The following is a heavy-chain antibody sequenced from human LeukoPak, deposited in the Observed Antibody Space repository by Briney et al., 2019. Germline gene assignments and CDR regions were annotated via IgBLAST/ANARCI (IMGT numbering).Heavy chain of an antibody. CDR3: ARVTNYYDSSGYYRNFDY. D-gene: IGHD3-22*01. CDR2: TNHSGST. V-gene: IGHV4-34*01. CDR1: GGSFSGYY. J-gene: IGHJ4*02. Sequence: SETLSLTCAVYGGSFSGYYWSWIRQPPGKGLEWIGETNHSGSTNYNPSLKSRVTISVDTSKNQFSLKLSSVTAADTAVYYCARVTNYYDSSGYYRNFDYWGQGTLVTVSS.